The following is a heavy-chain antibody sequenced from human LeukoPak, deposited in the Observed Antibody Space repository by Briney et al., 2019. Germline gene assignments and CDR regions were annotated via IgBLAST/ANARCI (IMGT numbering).Heavy chain of an antibody. D-gene: IGHD5-24*01. CDR1: GYDFPRHW. CDR3: ARQRSRDGYNYDGFDI. J-gene: IGHJ3*02. CDR2: IYPGDANIDI. Sequence: GETLKISCKGSGYDFPRHWIGWVRQMAARGLEWMGTIYPGDANIDIGYSPSFQGQVTISADKSISTAYLQWSSLRASDTAMYYCARQRSRDGYNYDGFDIWGQGTVVTVSS. V-gene: IGHV5-51*01.